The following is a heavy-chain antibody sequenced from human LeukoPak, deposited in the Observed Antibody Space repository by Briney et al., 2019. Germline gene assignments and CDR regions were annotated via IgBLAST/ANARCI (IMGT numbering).Heavy chain of an antibody. CDR1: GGSISSSSYY. J-gene: IGHJ4*02. Sequence: SEILSLTCTVSGGSISSSSYYWGWIRQPPGKGLEWIGSIYYSGNTYYNPSLKSRVSISVDTSQNQFSLKLSSVTAADTAVYYCARLPSTTPPDYWGQGTLVTVSS. CDR2: IYYSGNT. V-gene: IGHV4-39*01. D-gene: IGHD1-14*01. CDR3: ARLPSTTPPDY.